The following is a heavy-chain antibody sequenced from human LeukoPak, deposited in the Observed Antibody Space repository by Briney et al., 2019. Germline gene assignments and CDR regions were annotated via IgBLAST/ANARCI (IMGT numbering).Heavy chain of an antibody. Sequence: ASVKVSCKASGGTFSSYAISWVRQAPGQGLEWMGGIIPIFGTANYAQKFQGRVTITADESTSTAYMELSSLRSEDTAVYYCARGVSGTLYDAFDIWGQGTMVTVSS. CDR3: ARGVSGTLYDAFDI. V-gene: IGHV1-69*13. J-gene: IGHJ3*02. CDR2: IIPIFGTA. CDR1: GGTFSSYA. D-gene: IGHD1-26*01.